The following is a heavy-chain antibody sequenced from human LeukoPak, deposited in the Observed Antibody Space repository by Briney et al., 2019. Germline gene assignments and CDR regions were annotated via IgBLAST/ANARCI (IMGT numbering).Heavy chain of an antibody. CDR1: GGSFSGYY. Sequence: SETLSLTCAVYGGSFSGYYWSWIRQPPGRGLEWIGEINHSGSTNYNPSLKSRVTISVDTSKNQFSLKLSSVTAADTAVYYCARRRGYSYGPNGRAVWGKGPTATVS. CDR2: INHSGST. V-gene: IGHV4-34*01. D-gene: IGHD5-18*01. CDR3: ARRRGYSYGPNGRAV. J-gene: IGHJ6*03.